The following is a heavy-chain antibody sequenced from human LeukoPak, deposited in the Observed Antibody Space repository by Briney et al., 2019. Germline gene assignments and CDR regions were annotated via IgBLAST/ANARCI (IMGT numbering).Heavy chain of an antibody. J-gene: IGHJ4*02. CDR1: GGSISSSSYY. CDR2: IYYSGST. CDR3: ARVPCSSTSCYKLVDY. D-gene: IGHD2-2*02. Sequence: SETLSLTCTVSGGSISSSSYYWGWIRQPPGKGLEWIGSIYYSGSTYYNPSLKSRVTISVDPSKNQFSLKLSSVTAADTAVYYCARVPCSSTSCYKLVDYWGQGTLVTVSS. V-gene: IGHV4-39*01.